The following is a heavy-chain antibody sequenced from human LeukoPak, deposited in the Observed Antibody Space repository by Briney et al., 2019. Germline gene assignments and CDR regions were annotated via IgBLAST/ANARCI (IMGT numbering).Heavy chain of an antibody. V-gene: IGHV3-23*01. Sequence: GGSLRLSCAASGFTFSNYAMNWVRQAPGRGLEWVSGISGSGATTFFADSVKGRFTIFRDNSENTLYLQVDSLSAEDTALYYCARGGVRYSSSSYLDYWGQGTLVTVSS. J-gene: IGHJ4*02. CDR1: GFTFSNYA. CDR2: ISGSGATT. CDR3: ARGGVRYSSSSYLDY. D-gene: IGHD6-6*01.